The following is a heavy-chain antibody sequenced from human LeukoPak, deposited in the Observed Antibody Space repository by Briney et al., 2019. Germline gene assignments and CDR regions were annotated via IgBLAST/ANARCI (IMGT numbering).Heavy chain of an antibody. Sequence: SETLSLTCTVSGGSISSHYWTWIWQSPVKGLEWIGDISNSGSTSYNPSLKSRVTISIDTSKNQFYLKLSSVTAADTAVYYCGRDALVGYFSYYYMDVWGKGTTVTVSS. CDR1: GGSISSHY. D-gene: IGHD2-15*01. CDR2: ISNSGST. V-gene: IGHV4-59*11. CDR3: GRDALVGYFSYYYMDV. J-gene: IGHJ6*03.